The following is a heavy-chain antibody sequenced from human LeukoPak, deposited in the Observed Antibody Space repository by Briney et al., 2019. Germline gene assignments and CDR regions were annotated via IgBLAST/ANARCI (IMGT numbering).Heavy chain of an antibody. CDR3: ARDLYGYSSDWYGGYYFDY. CDR1: GGSITGYY. CDR2: IYTSGST. D-gene: IGHD6-13*01. V-gene: IGHV4-4*07. J-gene: IGHJ4*02. Sequence: SETLSPTCTVSGGSITGYYWSWIRQPAGKGLEWIGRIYTSGSTNCNPSLKSRVTISVDRSKNQFSLKLDSVTAADTALYYCARDLYGYSSDWYGGYYFDYWGQGTLVTVSS.